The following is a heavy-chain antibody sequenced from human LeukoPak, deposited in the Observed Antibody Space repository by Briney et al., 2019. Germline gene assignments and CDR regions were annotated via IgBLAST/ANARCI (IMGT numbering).Heavy chain of an antibody. CDR1: GYTFTSYG. V-gene: IGHV1-69*13. J-gene: IGHJ6*02. CDR3: ATQHQYQLLSWHYYYGMDV. D-gene: IGHD2-2*01. CDR2: IIPIFGTA. Sequence: SVKVSCKASGYTFTSYGISWVRQAPGQGLEWMGGIIPIFGTANYAQKFQGRVTITADESTSTAYMELSSLRSEDTAVYYCATQHQYQLLSWHYYYGMDVWGQGTTVTVSS.